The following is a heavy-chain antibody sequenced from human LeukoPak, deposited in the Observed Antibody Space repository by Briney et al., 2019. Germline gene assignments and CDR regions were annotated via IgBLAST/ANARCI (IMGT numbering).Heavy chain of an antibody. CDR3: ARDSHKFDSSGYYPAAFDI. CDR1: GLTFSSYE. Sequence: GGSLRLSCAASGLTFSSYEMNWVRQAPGKGLEWVSYIRSSGSSIYYADSVKGRFTISRDNAKRSLYLQMHSLRAEDTAVYYCARDSHKFDSSGYYPAAFDIWGQGTMVTVSS. D-gene: IGHD3-22*01. CDR2: IRSSGSSI. J-gene: IGHJ3*02. V-gene: IGHV3-48*03.